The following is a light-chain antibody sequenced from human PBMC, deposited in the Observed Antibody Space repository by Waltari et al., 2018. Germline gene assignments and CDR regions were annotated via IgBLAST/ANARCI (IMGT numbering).Light chain of an antibody. CDR3: QQSYSTPRT. CDR1: QGISSY. J-gene: IGKJ1*01. Sequence: DIQMTQSPPSLSAYVGDRVTITCRASQGISSYLSWYQQKPGKAPNLLIYAASSLQSGVPSRFSGSGSGTDFTLTISSLQPEDFATYYCQQSYSTPRTFGQGTRVEIK. V-gene: IGKV1-39*01. CDR2: AAS.